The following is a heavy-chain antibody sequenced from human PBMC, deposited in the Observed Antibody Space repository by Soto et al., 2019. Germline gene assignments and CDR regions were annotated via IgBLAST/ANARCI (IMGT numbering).Heavy chain of an antibody. CDR2: TQYSGST. J-gene: IGHJ4*02. CDR1: GGSITSRSYY. V-gene: IGHV4-39*01. CDR3: ARHAPGTYYNAYDY. Sequence: PSETLSLTCAVSGGSITSRSYYWGWIRQPPGKGLEWIGSTQYSGSTYYNPSLKSRVTIFVDTSNNQFSLNLSSVAAADTAVYYCARHAPGTYYNAYDYWGLGTLVTVSS. D-gene: IGHD3-10*01.